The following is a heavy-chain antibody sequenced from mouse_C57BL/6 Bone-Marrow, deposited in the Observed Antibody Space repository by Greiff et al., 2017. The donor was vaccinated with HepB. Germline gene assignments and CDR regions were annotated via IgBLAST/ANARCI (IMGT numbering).Heavy chain of an antibody. CDR3: ARVDGYYPHFDY. CDR2: INPNNGGT. D-gene: IGHD2-3*01. J-gene: IGHJ2*01. Sequence: VHVKQSGPELVKPGASVKMSCKASGYTFTDYNMHWVKQSHGKSLEWIGYINPNNGGTSYNQKFKGKATLTVNKSSSTAYMELRSLTSEDSAVYYCARVDGYYPHFDYWGQGTTLTVSS. V-gene: IGHV1-22*01. CDR1: GYTFTDYN.